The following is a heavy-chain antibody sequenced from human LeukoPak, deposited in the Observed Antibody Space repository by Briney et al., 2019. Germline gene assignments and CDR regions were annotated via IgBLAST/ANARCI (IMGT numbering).Heavy chain of an antibody. J-gene: IGHJ6*03. D-gene: IGHD2-21*01. V-gene: IGHV1-3*03. Sequence: ASVKVSCKASGYTFTNYAMHWVRLAPGQRLQWMGWINLVNGNTKYSQYFEGRVTITRDTSASTVYMELSSLRPDDMAVYYCARGRGTIGSNRDFYFYYYMDIWGNGTTVTVSS. CDR3: ARGRGTIGSNRDFYFYYYMDI. CDR1: GYTFTNYA. CDR2: INLVNGNT.